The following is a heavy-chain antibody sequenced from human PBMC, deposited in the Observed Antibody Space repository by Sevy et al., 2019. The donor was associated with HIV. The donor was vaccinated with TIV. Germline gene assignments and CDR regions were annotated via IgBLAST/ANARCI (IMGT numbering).Heavy chain of an antibody. V-gene: IGHV3-21*01. CDR3: ARDRSGSGSYRYTPNWFDP. CDR2: ISSSSSYI. Sequence: GSLRLSCAASGFTFSSYSMNWVRQAPGKGLEWVSSISSSSSYIYYADSVKGRFTISRDNAKNSLYLQMNSLRAEDTAVYYCARDRSGSGSYRYTPNWFDPWGQGTLVTVSS. D-gene: IGHD3-10*01. CDR1: GFTFSSYS. J-gene: IGHJ5*02.